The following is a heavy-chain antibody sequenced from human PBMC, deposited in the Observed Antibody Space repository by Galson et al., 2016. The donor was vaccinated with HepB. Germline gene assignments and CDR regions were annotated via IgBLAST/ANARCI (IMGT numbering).Heavy chain of an antibody. CDR1: GLTFSRFW. CDR2: INQDGSEK. D-gene: IGHD1-1*01. J-gene: IGHJ4*02. CDR3: ARAYQYTLDY. V-gene: IGHV3-7*04. Sequence: SLRLSCAASGLTFSRFWMTWVRQAPGKGLEWVANINQDGSEKHYLDSERGRFTISRDNAKNSLYLKMNSLRAEDTAVYFCARAYQYTLDYWGQGTLVTVSS.